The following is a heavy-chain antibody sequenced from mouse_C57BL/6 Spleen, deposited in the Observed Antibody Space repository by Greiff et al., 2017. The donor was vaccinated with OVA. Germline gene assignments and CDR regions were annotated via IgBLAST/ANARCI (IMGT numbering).Heavy chain of an antibody. J-gene: IGHJ1*03. CDR1: GYTFTDYY. CDR3: ARPYGSRWYFDV. Sequence: EVQLQQSGPELVKPGASVKISCTASGYTFTDYYMNWVKQSHGKSLEWIGDINPNNGGTSYNQKFKGKATLTVDKSSSTAYMALRSLTSEDSADYYCARPYGSRWYFDVWGTGTTVTVSS. V-gene: IGHV1-26*01. D-gene: IGHD1-1*01. CDR2: INPNNGGT.